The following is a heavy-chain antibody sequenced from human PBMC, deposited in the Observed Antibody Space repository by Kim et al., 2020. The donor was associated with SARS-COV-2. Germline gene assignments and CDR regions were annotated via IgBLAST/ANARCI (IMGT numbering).Heavy chain of an antibody. J-gene: IGHJ3*02. CDR1: GGSISSYY. CDR3: ARESGDDAFDI. Sequence: SETLSLTCTVSGGSISSYYWSWIRQPPGKGLEWIGYIYYSGSTNYNPSLKSRVTISVDTSKNQFSLKLSSVTAADTALYYCARESGDDAFDIWGQGTMVT. CDR2: IYYSGST. D-gene: IGHD2-15*01. V-gene: IGHV4-59*01.